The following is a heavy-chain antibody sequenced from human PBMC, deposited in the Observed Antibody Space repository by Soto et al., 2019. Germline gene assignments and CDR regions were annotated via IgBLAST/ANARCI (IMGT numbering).Heavy chain of an antibody. J-gene: IGHJ6*02. D-gene: IGHD5-18*01. CDR3: ARDLPAAPYSYGNYYGMDV. CDR1: GGSVNSDSHY. V-gene: IGHV4-61*01. CDR2: MFYSGST. Sequence: PSETLSLTCTVSGGSVNSDSHYWSWIRQPPGKGLEWIGHMFYSGSTNYNPSLKSRVTISGDTSKNQFSLKLSSVTAADTAVYYCARDLPAAPYSYGNYYGMDVWGQGTTVTVSS.